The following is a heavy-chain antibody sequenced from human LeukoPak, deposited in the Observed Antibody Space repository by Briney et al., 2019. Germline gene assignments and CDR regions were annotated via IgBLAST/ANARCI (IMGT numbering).Heavy chain of an antibody. V-gene: IGHV4-59*01. CDR3: ARGGSYGDNYFDY. CDR2: IYYSGST. D-gene: IGHD5-18*01. CDR1: GGSISSYY. J-gene: IGHJ4*02. Sequence: SETLSLTCTVSGGSISSYYWSWIRQPPGKGLEWIGYIYYSGSTNYNPSLKSRVTISVDTSKDQFSLKLSSVTAADTAVYYCARGGSYGDNYFDYWGQGTLVTVSS.